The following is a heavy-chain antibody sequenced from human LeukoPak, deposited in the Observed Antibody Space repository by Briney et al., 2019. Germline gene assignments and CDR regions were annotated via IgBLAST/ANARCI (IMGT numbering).Heavy chain of an antibody. J-gene: IGHJ1*01. D-gene: IGHD2-2*01. V-gene: IGHV3-30-3*01. CDR3: ARPHGDCSSTSCQYFQH. Sequence: PGGSLRLSCAASGFTFSSYAMHWVRQAPGKGLEWVAVISYDGSNKYYADSVKGRFTISRDNSKNTLYLQMNSLRAEDTAVYYCARPHGDCSSTSCQYFQHWGQGTLVTVSS. CDR1: GFTFSSYA. CDR2: ISYDGSNK.